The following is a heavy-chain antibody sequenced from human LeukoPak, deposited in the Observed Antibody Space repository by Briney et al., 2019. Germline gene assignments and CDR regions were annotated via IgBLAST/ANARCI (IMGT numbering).Heavy chain of an antibody. Sequence: SGGSLRLSCAASGSTFSSYGMHWVRQAPGKGLEWVAFIRYDGSNKYYADSVKGRFTISRDNSKNTLYLQMNSLRAEDTAVYYCAKMVGYCSSTSCYDGDDYWGQGTLVTVSS. D-gene: IGHD2-2*01. CDR2: IRYDGSNK. V-gene: IGHV3-30*02. J-gene: IGHJ4*02. CDR1: GSTFSSYG. CDR3: AKMVGYCSSTSCYDGDDY.